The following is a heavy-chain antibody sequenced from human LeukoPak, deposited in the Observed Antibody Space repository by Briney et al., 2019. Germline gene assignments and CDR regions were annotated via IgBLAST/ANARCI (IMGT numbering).Heavy chain of an antibody. J-gene: IGHJ6*02. CDR1: GFTFSTYG. D-gene: IGHD1-26*01. Sequence: QPGRSLRLSCAASGFTFSTYGFHWVRQAPGKGLEWVAVIPYDGSYKYYADSVKGRFTISRDNSKNTLYLQMNTLRAEDTAVCYCAKEVGYGMDVWGQGTTATVSS. V-gene: IGHV3-30*18. CDR2: IPYDGSYK. CDR3: AKEVGYGMDV.